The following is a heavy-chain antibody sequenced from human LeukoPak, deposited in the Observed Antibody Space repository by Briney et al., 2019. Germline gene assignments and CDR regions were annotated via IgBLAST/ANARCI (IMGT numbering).Heavy chain of an antibody. CDR1: GYXFTSYG. Sequence: GASVKVSCKASGYXFTSYGISWVRQAPGQGLEWMGGISAYNGNTNYAQKLQGRATMTTDTSTSTAYMELRSLRSDDTAVYYCARAAIVVVPAALDPSSYYYYGMDVWGQGTTVTVSS. CDR2: ISAYNGNT. CDR3: ARAAIVVVPAALDPSSYYYYGMDV. J-gene: IGHJ6*02. V-gene: IGHV1-18*01. D-gene: IGHD2-2*01.